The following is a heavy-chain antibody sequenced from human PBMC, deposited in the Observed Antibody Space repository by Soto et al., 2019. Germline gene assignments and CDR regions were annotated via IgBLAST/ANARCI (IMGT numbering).Heavy chain of an antibody. D-gene: IGHD1-7*01. CDR2: MNPNSGNT. J-gene: IGHJ6*02. V-gene: IGHV1-8*01. Sequence: ASVKVSCKASGYTFTSYDINWVRQATGPGLEWMGWMNPNSGNTGYAQKFQGRVTMTRNTSISTAYMELSSLRSEDTAVYYCARGSNWNYYYYYYYGMDVWGQGTTVTVSS. CDR1: GYTFTSYD. CDR3: ARGSNWNYYYYYYYGMDV.